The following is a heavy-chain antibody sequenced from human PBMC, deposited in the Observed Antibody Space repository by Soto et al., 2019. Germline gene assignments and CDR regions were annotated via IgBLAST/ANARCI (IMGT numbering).Heavy chain of an antibody. CDR1: GYSFTKHW. J-gene: IGHJ5*02. V-gene: IGHV5-51*01. CDR2: IYPDESDT. Sequence: GESLKISCKGSGYSFTKHWIGWVRQMPGKGLEWMAIIYPDESDTRYSPSFQGQVTISADKSISTAYLQWSSLKASDTAMYYCARLLLSRVDFDPWGQGTLVTVSS. D-gene: IGHD3-16*02. CDR3: ARLLLSRVDFDP.